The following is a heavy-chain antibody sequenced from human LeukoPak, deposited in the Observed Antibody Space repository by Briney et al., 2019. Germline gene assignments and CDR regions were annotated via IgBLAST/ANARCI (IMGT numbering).Heavy chain of an antibody. CDR1: GGYIGSYY. J-gene: IGHJ6*03. D-gene: IGHD4-17*01. CDR3: AREGDYGDYSKSFYYMDV. V-gene: IGHV4-4*07. Sequence: SETPSLTCTVSGGYIGSYYWSWIRQPAGKGVEWIGRIYTSENTDYNPSLKSRVTMSVDMSTSQFSLRLTSVTAADTAVYYCAREGDYGDYSKSFYYMDVWGKGTTVTVSS. CDR2: IYTSENT.